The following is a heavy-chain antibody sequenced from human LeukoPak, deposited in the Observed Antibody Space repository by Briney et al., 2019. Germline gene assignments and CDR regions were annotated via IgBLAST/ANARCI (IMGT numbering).Heavy chain of an antibody. CDR1: GGSFSGYY. CDR2: INHSGST. D-gene: IGHD3-10*01. Sequence: SETLSLTCAVYGGSFSGYYWSWIRQPPGKGLEWIGEINHSGSTNYNPSLKSRVTISVDTSKNQFSLKLSSVTAADTAVYYCARVEGSMVRGVISSPTFDYWGQGTLDTVSS. CDR3: ARVEGSMVRGVISSPTFDY. J-gene: IGHJ4*02. V-gene: IGHV4-34*01.